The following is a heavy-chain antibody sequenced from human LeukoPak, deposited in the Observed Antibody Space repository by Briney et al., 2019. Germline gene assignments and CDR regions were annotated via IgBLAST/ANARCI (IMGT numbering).Heavy chain of an antibody. Sequence: SETLSLTCTVSGGSISSSSYYWGWIRQPPGKGLEWIGSIYYSGSTYYNPSLKSRVTISVDTSKNQFSLKLSSVTAADTAVYYCARAHYSSNEKFDYWGQGTLVTVSS. V-gene: IGHV4-39*07. CDR3: ARAHYSSNEKFDY. D-gene: IGHD6-13*01. J-gene: IGHJ4*02. CDR2: IYYSGST. CDR1: GGSISSSSYY.